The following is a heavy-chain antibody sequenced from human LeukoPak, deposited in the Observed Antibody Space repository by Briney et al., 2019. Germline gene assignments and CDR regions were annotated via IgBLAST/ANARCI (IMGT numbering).Heavy chain of an antibody. J-gene: IGHJ4*02. Sequence: GGSLRLSCVASGFTFRSYAMSWVRQAPGQGLEWVSAVTRNGDTTYYADSVKGRFTISRDNSKNTLYLQMNSLRAEDTAVYYCAKDRNQYFDPNFVYWGQGTLVTVSS. D-gene: IGHD3-9*01. CDR3: AKDRNQYFDPNFVY. CDR2: VTRNGDTT. V-gene: IGHV3-23*01. CDR1: GFTFRSYA.